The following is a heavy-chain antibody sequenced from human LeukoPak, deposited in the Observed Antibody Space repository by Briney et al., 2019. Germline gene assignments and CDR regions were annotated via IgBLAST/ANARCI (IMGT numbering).Heavy chain of an antibody. CDR3: VRLQPNTGEWAFDI. J-gene: IGHJ3*02. CDR1: GGSISSYY. D-gene: IGHD1-1*01. CDR2: ISNSGST. Sequence: PSETLSLTCTVSGGSISSYYWSWIRQPPGEGLEWIGYISNSGSTNYNPSHKSRVTISVDTSKNQLSLKLSYVTAADTAVYHCVRLQPNTGEWAFDIWGQGTLVSVSS. V-gene: IGHV4-59*01.